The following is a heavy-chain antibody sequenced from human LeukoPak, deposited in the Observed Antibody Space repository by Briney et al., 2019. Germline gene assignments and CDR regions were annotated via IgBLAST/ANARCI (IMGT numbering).Heavy chain of an antibody. Sequence: SQTLSLTCAISGDSVSSNSAAWNWIRQSPSRGLEWLGRTYYRSKRYNDYAVSVKSRITINPDTSKNQFSLQLNSVTPEDTAVYYCARGGYCSGGSCYSDWFDPWGQGTLVTVSS. D-gene: IGHD2-15*01. CDR2: TYYRSKRYN. CDR3: ARGGYCSGGSCYSDWFDP. CDR1: GDSVSSNSAA. J-gene: IGHJ5*02. V-gene: IGHV6-1*01.